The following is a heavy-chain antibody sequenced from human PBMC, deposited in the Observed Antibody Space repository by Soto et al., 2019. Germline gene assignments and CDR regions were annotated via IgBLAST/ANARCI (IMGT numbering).Heavy chain of an antibody. V-gene: IGHV3-30-3*01. D-gene: IGHD3-9*01. CDR1: GFLFSDYA. J-gene: IGHJ4*02. Sequence: GGSLRLSCAASGFLFSDYAMHWVHQTPGRGPEWLALISFNGINTYYADSVKGRFTISRDNSKNTLYLQMSTLRAEDTAVYYCARDVSGFEYFDLWGQGTLVTVSS. CDR2: ISFNGINT. CDR3: ARDVSGFEYFDL.